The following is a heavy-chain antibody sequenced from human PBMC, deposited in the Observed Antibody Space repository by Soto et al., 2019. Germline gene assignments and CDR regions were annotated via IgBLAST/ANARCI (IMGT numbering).Heavy chain of an antibody. Sequence: SETLSLTCTVSGGSISSYYWSWIRQPPGKGLEWIGYIYYSGSTNYNPSLKSRVTISVDTSKNHFSLKLSSVTAAETAVYYCARGPIFGVVGGEYYFDYWGQGTLVTVSS. CDR3: ARGPIFGVVGGEYYFDY. CDR2: IYYSGST. CDR1: GGSISSYY. J-gene: IGHJ4*02. V-gene: IGHV4-59*01. D-gene: IGHD3-3*01.